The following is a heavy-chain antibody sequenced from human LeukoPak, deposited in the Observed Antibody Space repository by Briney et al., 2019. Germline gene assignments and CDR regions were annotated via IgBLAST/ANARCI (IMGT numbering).Heavy chain of an antibody. V-gene: IGHV3-30-3*01. CDR3: ARGSMTLTDN. CDR2: ISYDGSSK. D-gene: IGHD4/OR15-4a*01. J-gene: IGHJ4*02. Sequence: GGSLRLSCAASAFTFSTYAVHWVRQAPGKGLEWAALISYDGSSKYYADSVKGRFTISRDNSKNTLYLQMNSLRPEDTAVYYCARGSMTLTDNWGQGTLVTVSS. CDR1: AFTFSTYA.